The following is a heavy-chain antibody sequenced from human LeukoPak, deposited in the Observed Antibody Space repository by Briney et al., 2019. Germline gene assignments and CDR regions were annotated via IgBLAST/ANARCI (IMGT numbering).Heavy chain of an antibody. D-gene: IGHD5-24*01. CDR3: ARRAPTRYFDY. V-gene: IGHV3-74*01. J-gene: IGHJ4*02. CDR2: TNNGGSTT. CDR1: GFTFSSYW. Sequence: GGSLRLSCAAPGFTFSSYWMHWGRQAPGKGLVWASATNNGGSTTAYADSVKGRFTISRDNAKNTLYLQMNSLRAEDTAVYYCARRAPTRYFDYWGQGTLVTVSS.